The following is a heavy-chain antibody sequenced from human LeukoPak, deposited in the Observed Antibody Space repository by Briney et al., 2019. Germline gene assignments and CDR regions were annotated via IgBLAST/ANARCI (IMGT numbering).Heavy chain of an antibody. CDR1: GGSINSDY. V-gene: IGHV4-59*08. J-gene: IGHJ5*02. CDR3: ARMGDYYDSSGLNWFDP. D-gene: IGHD3-22*01. CDR2: IYYSGST. Sequence: PSETLSLTCSVSGGSINSDYWNWIRQPPGKGLEWIGYIYYSGSTNYNPSLKSRVTISVDTSKNQFSLKLSSVTAADTAVYYCARMGDYYDSSGLNWFDPWGQGTLVTVSS.